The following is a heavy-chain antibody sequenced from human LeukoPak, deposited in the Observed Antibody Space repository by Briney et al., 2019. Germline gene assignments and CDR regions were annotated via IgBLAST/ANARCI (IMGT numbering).Heavy chain of an antibody. Sequence: GGSLRLSCAASGFTFSSYAMHWVRQAPGKGLEYVSAISSNGGSTYYANSVKGRFTISRDNSKNTLYLQMGSLRAEDMAVYYCARGPSLTYYDILTGYFYFDYWGQGTLVTVSS. V-gene: IGHV3-64*01. CDR1: GFTFSSYA. J-gene: IGHJ4*02. CDR2: ISSNGGST. D-gene: IGHD3-9*01. CDR3: ARGPSLTYYDILTGYFYFDY.